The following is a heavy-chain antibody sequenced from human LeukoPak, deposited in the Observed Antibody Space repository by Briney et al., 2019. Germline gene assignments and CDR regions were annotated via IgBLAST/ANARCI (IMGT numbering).Heavy chain of an antibody. D-gene: IGHD2-2*01. CDR3: ARVVPAAGHYYYYYMDV. Sequence: SETLSLTCTVSGYSISSGYYWGWIRQPPGKGPEWIGSIYHSGSTYYNPSLKSRVTISVDTSKNQFSLKLSSVTAADTAVYYCARVVPAAGHYYYYYMDVWGKGTTVTVSS. V-gene: IGHV4-38-2*02. J-gene: IGHJ6*03. CDR1: GYSISSGYY. CDR2: IYHSGST.